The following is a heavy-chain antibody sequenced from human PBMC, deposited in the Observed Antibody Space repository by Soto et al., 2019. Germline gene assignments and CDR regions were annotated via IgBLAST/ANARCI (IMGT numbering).Heavy chain of an antibody. CDR3: AKWGSGWSRNFDY. D-gene: IGHD6-19*01. CDR1: GFTFSSYA. Sequence: VGSLRLSCAASGFTFSSYAMSWVRQAPGKGLEWVSAISGSGGSTYYADSVKGRFTISRDNSKNTLYLQMNSLRAEDTAVYYCAKWGSGWSRNFDYWGQRTLVTVSS. J-gene: IGHJ4*02. CDR2: ISGSGGST. V-gene: IGHV3-23*01.